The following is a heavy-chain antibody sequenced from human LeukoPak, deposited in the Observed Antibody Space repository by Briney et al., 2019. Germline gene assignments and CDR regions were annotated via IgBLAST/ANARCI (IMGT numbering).Heavy chain of an antibody. CDR2: IIPILGIA. CDR3: AGVSGRDFDY. V-gene: IGHV1-69*02. CDR1: GGTFSSYT. Sequence: EASVKVSCKASGGTFSSYTISWVRQAPGQGLEWMGRIIPILGIANYAQKFQGRVTITADKSTSTAYMELSSLRSDDMAVYYCAGVSGRDFDYWGQGTLVTVSS. D-gene: IGHD3-10*01. J-gene: IGHJ4*02.